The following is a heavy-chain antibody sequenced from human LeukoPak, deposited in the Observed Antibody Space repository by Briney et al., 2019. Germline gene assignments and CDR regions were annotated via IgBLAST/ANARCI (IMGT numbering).Heavy chain of an antibody. D-gene: IGHD3-9*01. CDR1: GGSISTDY. CDR3: AREFTSDWFPRGYYDY. V-gene: IGHV4-4*07. J-gene: IGHJ4*02. CDR2: IYSGGTP. Sequence: SETLSLTCTVSGGSISTDYWSWIRQPVGKELEWIGRIYSGGTPYYNPSLRGRVTMSVDTSKNQISLRVKSVTAAGTAVYYCAREFTSDWFPRGYYDYWGQGTLVTVSS.